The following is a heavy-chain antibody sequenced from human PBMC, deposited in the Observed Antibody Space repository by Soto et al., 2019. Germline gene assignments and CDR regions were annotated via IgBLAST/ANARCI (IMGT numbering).Heavy chain of an antibody. D-gene: IGHD6-25*01. J-gene: IGHJ6*02. CDR1: VCTFSGSS. V-gene: IGHV1-69*13. CDR3: ARSRAAAPPRVGRHG. CDR2: IIPFFHAP. Sequence: SEKVGCKAYVCTFSGSSISSCRQAPGQGLEWMGGIIPFFHAPNYAQKFQGRVTITADESTSIVFMAMSRLRFEDTAVYYCARSRAAAPPRVGRHGWGQGTTVSVS.